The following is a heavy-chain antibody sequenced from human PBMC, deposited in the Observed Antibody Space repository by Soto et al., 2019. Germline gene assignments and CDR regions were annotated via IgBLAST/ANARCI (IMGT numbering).Heavy chain of an antibody. D-gene: IGHD2-2*01. CDR2: IYYSGST. V-gene: IGHV4-30-4*01. Sequence: SETLSLTCTVSGGSISSGDYYWSWIRQPPGKGLEWIGYIYYSGSTYYNPSLKSRVTISVDTSKNQFSLKLSSVTAADTAVYYCAREVDSSTSRVVTDYWGQGTLVTVSS. J-gene: IGHJ4*02. CDR1: GGSISSGDYY. CDR3: AREVDSSTSRVVTDY.